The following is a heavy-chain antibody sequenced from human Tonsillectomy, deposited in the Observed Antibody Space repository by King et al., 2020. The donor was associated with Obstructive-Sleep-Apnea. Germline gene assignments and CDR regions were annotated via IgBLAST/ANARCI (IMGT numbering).Heavy chain of an antibody. Sequence: QLQESGPGLVKPSETLSLTCTVSGYSISSGYYWGWIRQPPGKGLEWIGSIYHSGSTYYNPSLKSRVTISVDTSKNQFSLKLSSVTAADTAVYYCARSGRGPCSSTSCPYFYYYYGMDVWGQGTTVTVSS. CDR3: ARSGRGPCSSTSCPYFYYYYGMDV. CDR1: GYSISSGYY. J-gene: IGHJ6*02. V-gene: IGHV4-38-2*02. D-gene: IGHD2-2*01. CDR2: IYHSGST.